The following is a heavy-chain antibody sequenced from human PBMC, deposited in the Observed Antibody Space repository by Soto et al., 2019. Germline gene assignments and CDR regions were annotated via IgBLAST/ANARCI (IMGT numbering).Heavy chain of an antibody. J-gene: IGHJ4*02. CDR2: IYYSGST. D-gene: IGHD6-13*01. CDR1: GGSISSYY. CDR3: ARLSSSSWYGTFDY. V-gene: IGHV4-59*08. Sequence: LSLTCTVSGGSISSYYWSWIRQPPGKGLEWIGYIYYSGSTNYNPSLKSRVTISVDTSKSQFSLKLSSVTAADTALYYCARLSSSSWYGTFDYWGQGTQVTVSS.